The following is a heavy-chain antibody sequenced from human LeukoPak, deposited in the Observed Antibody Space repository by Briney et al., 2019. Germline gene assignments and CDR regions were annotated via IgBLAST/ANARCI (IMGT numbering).Heavy chain of an antibody. CDR2: IYYSGST. D-gene: IGHD6-13*01. CDR3: ARLGSDSSSWYGRYYFDY. J-gene: IGHJ4*02. Sequence: SETLSLTCTVSGGSISSYYWSWIRQPPGKGLEWIGYIYYSGSTNYNPSLKSRVTISVDTSKNLFSLKLSSVTAADTAVYYCARLGSDSSSWYGRYYFDYWGQGTLVTVSS. V-gene: IGHV4-59*08. CDR1: GGSISSYY.